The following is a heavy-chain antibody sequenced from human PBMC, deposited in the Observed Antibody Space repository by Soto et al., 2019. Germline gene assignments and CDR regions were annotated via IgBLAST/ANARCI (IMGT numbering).Heavy chain of an antibody. CDR2: ISGSGGST. V-gene: IGHV3-23*01. CDR1: GFTFSSYA. D-gene: IGHD6-6*01. J-gene: IGHJ6*02. CDR3: AKAGGSSSSGYYYGMDV. Sequence: EVQLLESGGGLVQLGGSLRLSCAASGFTFSSYAMSWVRQAPGKGLEWVSAISGSGGSTYYADSVKGRFTISRDNSKNTLYLQMNSLRAEDTAVYYCAKAGGSSSSGYYYGMDVWGQGTTVTVSS.